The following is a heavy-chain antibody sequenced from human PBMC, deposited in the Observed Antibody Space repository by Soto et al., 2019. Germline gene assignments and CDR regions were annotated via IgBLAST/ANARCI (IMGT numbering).Heavy chain of an antibody. CDR1: GFTFSSSA. V-gene: IGHV3-23*01. Sequence: EVQLMESGGGLVQTGGSLRLSCAASGFTFSSSAMGWVRQAPGKGLEWVSSISGSGGTTNYADSVKGRFTISRDNSKNTLYLQMNSLRVEDTAVYYCAKSPYTSGRVHPDSRGQGTLVTVSS. CDR3: AKSPYTSGRVHPDS. D-gene: IGHD6-25*01. J-gene: IGHJ4*02. CDR2: ISGSGGTT.